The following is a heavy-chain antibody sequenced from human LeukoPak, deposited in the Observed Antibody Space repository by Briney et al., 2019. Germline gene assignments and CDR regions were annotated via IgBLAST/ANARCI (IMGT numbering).Heavy chain of an antibody. J-gene: IGHJ6*03. D-gene: IGHD3-3*01. CDR1: GFTFSIYE. Sequence: PGGSLRLSCAASGFTFSIYEMNWVRQAPGKGLEWVSYISNSGSTIYYADSVKGRFTISRDNAKNSLYPQMNSLRAEDTAVYYCARYYDFWSGYYLLGYYYCMDVWGKGTTVTVSS. CDR2: ISNSGSTI. V-gene: IGHV3-48*03. CDR3: ARYYDFWSGYYLLGYYYCMDV.